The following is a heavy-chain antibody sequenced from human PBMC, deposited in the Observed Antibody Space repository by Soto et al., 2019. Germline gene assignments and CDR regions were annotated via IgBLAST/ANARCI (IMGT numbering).Heavy chain of an antibody. D-gene: IGHD3-16*01. Sequence: APVKVSYKASGYTFTGYYMHWVRQAPGQGLEWMGWINPNSGGTNYAQKFQGWVTMTRDTSISTAYMELSRLRSDDTAVYYCARAAFFYYYYGMDVWGQGTTVTVSS. CDR1: GYTFTGYY. J-gene: IGHJ6*02. CDR2: INPNSGGT. CDR3: ARAAFFYYYYGMDV. V-gene: IGHV1-2*04.